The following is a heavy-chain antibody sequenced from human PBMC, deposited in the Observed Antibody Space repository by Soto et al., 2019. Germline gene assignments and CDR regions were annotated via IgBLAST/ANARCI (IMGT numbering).Heavy chain of an antibody. CDR2: ISYDGSIK. V-gene: IGHV3-30-3*01. D-gene: IGHD4-17*01. CDR1: GFTFSSYA. J-gene: IGHJ4*02. Sequence: QVQLVESGGGVVQPGRSLRLSCAASGFTFSSYAMHWVRQAPGKGLEWVAVISYDGSIKYYADSVKGRFTISRDNSKNTLYLQMNSLRAEDTAVYYCARADYGGDYFDYRGQGTLVTVSS. CDR3: ARADYGGDYFDY.